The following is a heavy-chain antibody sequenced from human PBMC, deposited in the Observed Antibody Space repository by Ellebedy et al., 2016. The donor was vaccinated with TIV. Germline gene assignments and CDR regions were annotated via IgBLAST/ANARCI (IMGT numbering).Heavy chain of an antibody. CDR3: AREGEYCGGDCYTDY. CDR2: IYSGGST. CDR1: GFTVSSNY. D-gene: IGHD2-21*01. V-gene: IGHV3-53*01. J-gene: IGHJ4*02. Sequence: GESLKISXAASGFTVSSNYMSWVRQAPGKGLEWVSVIYSGGSTYYADSVKGRFTISRDNSKNTLYLQMNSLRAEDTAVYYCAREGEYCGGDCYTDYWGQGTLVTVSS.